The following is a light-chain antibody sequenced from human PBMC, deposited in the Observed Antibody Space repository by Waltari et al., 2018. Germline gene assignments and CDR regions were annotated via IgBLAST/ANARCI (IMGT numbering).Light chain of an antibody. CDR2: AAS. CDR1: QDIKNY. CDR3: QQSFSFPVT. V-gene: IGKV1-39*01. J-gene: IGKJ1*01. Sequence: DIQMTQSPSPLSASVGDRVTITCRASQDIKNYLNWYQQKPGEAPKVLNYAASSLQSGVPSRFSGSGSGTDFTLTISSLQPEDFATYFCQQSFSFPVTFGQGTKVDIK.